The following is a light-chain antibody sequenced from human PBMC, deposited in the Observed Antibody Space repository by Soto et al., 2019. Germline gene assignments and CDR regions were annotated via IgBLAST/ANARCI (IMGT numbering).Light chain of an antibody. CDR3: QQYNTYWT. Sequence: DIQMTQSPSTLSASVGDRVTITCRASQSIYDWLAWYQQKPGKAPKLLIYKASNLESGGPSRFSGSASGTEFTLTISSLQPDDFATYYCQQYNTYWTFGQGTKVEIK. V-gene: IGKV1-5*03. J-gene: IGKJ1*01. CDR1: QSIYDW. CDR2: KAS.